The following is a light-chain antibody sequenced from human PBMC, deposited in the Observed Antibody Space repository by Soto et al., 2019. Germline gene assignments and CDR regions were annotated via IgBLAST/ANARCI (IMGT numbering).Light chain of an antibody. Sequence: DIQMTQSPSTLSASVGDGVTITCRASQSISSWLAWYQQKPGKAPKLLIYKASSLEGGVPSRFSGSGSGTEFTLTINSLQPDDFAAYYCQQYYRYPWTFGQGTKVEIK. CDR1: QSISSW. V-gene: IGKV1-5*03. J-gene: IGKJ1*01. CDR3: QQYYRYPWT. CDR2: KAS.